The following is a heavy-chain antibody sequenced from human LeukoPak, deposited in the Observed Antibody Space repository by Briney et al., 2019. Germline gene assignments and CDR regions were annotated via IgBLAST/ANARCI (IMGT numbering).Heavy chain of an antibody. CDR3: AKTEGVAGRFDY. D-gene: IGHD6-19*01. V-gene: IGHV3-30*02. J-gene: IGHJ4*02. Sequence: GGSLRPSCAASGFTFSNYGMHWVRQAPGKGLEWVAFIRYDGSDRYYADSVKGRFTISRDNSKNTLYLQMNSLRAEDTAVYYCAKTEGVAGRFDYWGQGTLVTVSS. CDR1: GFTFSNYG. CDR2: IRYDGSDR.